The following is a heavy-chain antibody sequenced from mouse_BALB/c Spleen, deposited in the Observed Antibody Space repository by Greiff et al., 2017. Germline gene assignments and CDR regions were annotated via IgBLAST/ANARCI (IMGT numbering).Heavy chain of an antibody. CDR2: ISSGSSTI. J-gene: IGHJ2*01. D-gene: IGHD1-1*01. Sequence: EVMLVESGGGLVQPGGSRKLSCAASGFTFSSFGMHWVRQAPEKGLEWVAYISSGSSTIYYADTVKGRFTISRDNPKNTLCLQMTSLRSEDTAMYYCARGYGFDYGGQGTTLTVSS. V-gene: IGHV5-17*02. CDR1: GFTFSSFG. CDR3: ARGYGFDY.